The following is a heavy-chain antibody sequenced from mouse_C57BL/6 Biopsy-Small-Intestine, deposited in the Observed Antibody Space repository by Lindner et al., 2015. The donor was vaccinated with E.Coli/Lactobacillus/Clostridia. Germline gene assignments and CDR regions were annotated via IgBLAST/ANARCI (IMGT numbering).Heavy chain of an antibody. J-gene: IGHJ1*03. CDR1: GFSINSDCY. V-gene: IGHV3-3*01. CDR3: ARDYYYGSHWYFDV. CDR2: TFYSGIT. D-gene: IGHD1-1*01. Sequence: EVQLQESGPGLVRPSQTLSLTCTVTGFSINSDCYWIWIRQFPGNKLEYIGYTFYSGITYYNPSLESRTYITRDTSKNQFSLKLSSVTTEDTATYYCARDYYYGSHWYFDVWGTGTTVTVSS.